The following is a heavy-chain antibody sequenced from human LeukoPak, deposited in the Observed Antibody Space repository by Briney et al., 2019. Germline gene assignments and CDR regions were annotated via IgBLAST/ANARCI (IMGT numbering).Heavy chain of an antibody. Sequence: GGSLRLSCAASGFTFSDYNMHWVRQAPGKGLEWVTVVSADGRTQLYSDSVKGRFTVSRDNSLNTLHLQMNSLKTEDTAVYYCAREFGHNRWYFDYWGQGALVTVSS. CDR2: VSADGRTQ. CDR1: GFTFSDYN. V-gene: IGHV3-30*03. J-gene: IGHJ4*02. CDR3: AREFGHNRWYFDY. D-gene: IGHD5-24*01.